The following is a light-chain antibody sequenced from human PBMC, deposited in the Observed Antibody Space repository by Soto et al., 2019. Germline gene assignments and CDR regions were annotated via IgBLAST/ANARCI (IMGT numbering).Light chain of an antibody. V-gene: IGKV1-39*01. Sequence: DIQMTQSPSSLSASVGDRVTITCRASQSISSYLNWYQQKPGKAPKLLIYAASSLQSGVPSRFSGSGSGTDFTLTISRLQPEDFATYYFQQSYSTPRTFGQGTKLEIK. CDR2: AAS. J-gene: IGKJ2*02. CDR3: QQSYSTPRT. CDR1: QSISSY.